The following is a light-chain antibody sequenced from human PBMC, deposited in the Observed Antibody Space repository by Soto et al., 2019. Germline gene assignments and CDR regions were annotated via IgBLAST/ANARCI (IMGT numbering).Light chain of an antibody. CDR2: EVT. Sequence: SALTQPASVSGSPGQSITISCTGTSSDVGGYNYVSWYQQHPGKAPKVMIYEVTNRPSGVSNRFSGSKSGNTASLTISGLQAEDEADYYCSSYTRSTTQVFGTGTKVTVL. J-gene: IGLJ1*01. CDR3: SSYTRSTTQV. CDR1: SSDVGGYNY. V-gene: IGLV2-14*01.